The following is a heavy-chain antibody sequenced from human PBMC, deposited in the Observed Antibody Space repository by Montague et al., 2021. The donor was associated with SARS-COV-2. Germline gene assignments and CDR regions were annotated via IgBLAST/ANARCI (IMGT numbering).Heavy chain of an antibody. CDR1: GFSFSNYA. Sequence: SLRLSFAASGFSFSNYAMSWIRQAPGKGLEWVSPISGSGDITHYADSVKGRFTISRDNSKNTLYLQMNSLRAEDTAVYYCAKEAVYSSSWEYFDYWGQGTLVTVSS. CDR3: AKEAVYSSSWEYFDY. V-gene: IGHV3-23*01. J-gene: IGHJ4*02. CDR2: ISGSGDIT. D-gene: IGHD6-13*01.